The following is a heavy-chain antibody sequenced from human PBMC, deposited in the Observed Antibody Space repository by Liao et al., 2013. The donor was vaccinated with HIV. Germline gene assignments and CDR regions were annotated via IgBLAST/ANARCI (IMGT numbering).Heavy chain of an antibody. Sequence: QVQLQESGPGLVKPSETLSLTCTVSGGSISSNYWSWIRQPPGKGLEWIGEINHSGSTNYNPSLKSRVTISVDRSKNQFSLKLSSVTAADTAVYYCARGGYYYDSSGPGAFDIWGQGTMVTVSS. J-gene: IGHJ3*02. V-gene: IGHV4-59*12. CDR2: INHSGST. D-gene: IGHD3-22*01. CDR3: ARGGYYYDSSGPGAFDI. CDR1: GGSISSNY.